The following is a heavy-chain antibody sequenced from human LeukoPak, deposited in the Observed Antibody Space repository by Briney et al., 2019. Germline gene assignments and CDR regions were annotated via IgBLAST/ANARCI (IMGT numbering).Heavy chain of an antibody. J-gene: IGHJ4*02. D-gene: IGHD3-10*01. CDR2: INPSSGGT. CDR3: ARGPSGSDY. CDR1: GYTFTGYY. Sequence: GASVKVSCKVSGYTFTGYYLHWLRQAPGQGLEWMARINPSSGGTNYAQKFQGRVTMTRDTSINTAYMDLSSLRSDDTAVYYCARGPSGSDYWGQGTLVTVSS. V-gene: IGHV1-2*06.